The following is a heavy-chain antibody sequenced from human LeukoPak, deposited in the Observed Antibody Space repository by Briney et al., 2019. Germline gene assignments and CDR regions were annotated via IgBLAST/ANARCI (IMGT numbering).Heavy chain of an antibody. CDR3: ARGPNKYSSSWYMDY. D-gene: IGHD6-13*01. CDR1: GGSFSGYY. V-gene: IGHV4-34*01. Sequence: ASETLSLTCAVYGGSFSGYYWSWIRQPPGKGLEWIGEINHSGSTNYNPSLKSRVTMSVDTSKNQFSLKLSSVTAADTAVYYCARGPNKYSSSWYMDYWGQGTLVTVSS. J-gene: IGHJ4*02. CDR2: INHSGST.